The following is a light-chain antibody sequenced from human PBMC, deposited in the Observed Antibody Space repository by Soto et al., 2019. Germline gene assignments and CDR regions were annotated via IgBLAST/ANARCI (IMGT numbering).Light chain of an antibody. CDR2: AAS. CDR1: QNIKNY. J-gene: IGKJ1*01. Sequence: DIQVTQSPSSLSASVGDRVTITCRASQNIKNYVNWYQRKPGTAPRLLIYAASNLHSGVPSRFSASGSGTEFALNISGLQPDDFGTHYCQQGFSLPWTFGQGTKV. CDR3: QQGFSLPWT. V-gene: IGKV1-39*01.